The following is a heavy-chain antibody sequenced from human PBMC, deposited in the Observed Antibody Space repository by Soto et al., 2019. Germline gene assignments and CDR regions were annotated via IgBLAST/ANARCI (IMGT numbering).Heavy chain of an antibody. CDR1: GGTFSSYA. J-gene: IGHJ6*02. Sequence: ASVKVSCKASGGTFSSYAISWVRQAPGQGLEWMGGIIPIFGTANYAQKFQGRVTITADESTSTAYMELSSLRSEDTAVYYCASNREGATVTTFVSYGMDVWGQGTTVTVSS. D-gene: IGHD4-17*01. CDR2: IIPIFGTA. V-gene: IGHV1-69*13. CDR3: ASNREGATVTTFVSYGMDV.